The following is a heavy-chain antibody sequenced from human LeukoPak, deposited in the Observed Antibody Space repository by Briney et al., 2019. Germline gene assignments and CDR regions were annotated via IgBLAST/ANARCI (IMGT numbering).Heavy chain of an antibody. Sequence: ASVKVSCKASGYTFTGYYMHWARQAPGQGLEWMGWINPNSGGTNYAQKFQGRVTMTRDTSISTVYMELSRLRSDDTAVYYCARGYYDSSGYIHYWGQGTLVTVSS. CDR3: ARGYYDSSGYIHY. V-gene: IGHV1-2*02. CDR1: GYTFTGYY. CDR2: INPNSGGT. D-gene: IGHD3-22*01. J-gene: IGHJ4*02.